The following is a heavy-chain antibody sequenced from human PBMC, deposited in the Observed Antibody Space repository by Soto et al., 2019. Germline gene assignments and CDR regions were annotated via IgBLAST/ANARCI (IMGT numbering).Heavy chain of an antibody. Sequence: EVQLVESGGGLVQPGRSLRLSCAASGFTFDSFAMQWVRQAPGKGLEWVAGISWHSVSIAYGDAVKGRFTISRDNAKNLVFLQMNSLTTEDTAFYYCARGDTRDSWGKGTLVTVSS. CDR2: ISWHSVSI. CDR3: ARGDTRDS. CDR1: GFTFDSFA. V-gene: IGHV3-9*01. J-gene: IGHJ4*02.